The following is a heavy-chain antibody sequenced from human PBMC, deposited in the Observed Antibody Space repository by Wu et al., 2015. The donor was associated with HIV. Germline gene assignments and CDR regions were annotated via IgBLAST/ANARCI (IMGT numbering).Heavy chain of an antibody. CDR2: ISTYNGNT. V-gene: IGHV1-18*01. Sequence: QVQLVQSGAEVKKPGSSVKVSCKASGGTFSSYGITWVRQAPGQGLEWMGWISTYNGNTNYAQNLQGRVTMTTDTPTATAYMELRSLRSDDTAVYYCARGADIAAAAADYWGQGTLVIVSS. D-gene: IGHD6-13*01. CDR3: ARGADIAAAAADY. J-gene: IGHJ4*02. CDR1: GGTFSSYG.